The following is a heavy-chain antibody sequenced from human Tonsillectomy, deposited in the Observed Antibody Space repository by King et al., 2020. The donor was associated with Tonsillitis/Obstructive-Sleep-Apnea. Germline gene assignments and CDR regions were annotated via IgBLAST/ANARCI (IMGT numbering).Heavy chain of an antibody. CDR1: GFPFSDYY. CDR2: ISRSGTTI. J-gene: IGHJ6*03. CDR3: ARGEYGITSTSTWYYYMDV. D-gene: IGHD1-14*01. Sequence: VQLVESGGGLVKPGGSLRLSCAASGFPFSDYYMNWLRKAPGKGLEWVSFISRSGTTIYYVDSVKGRFTISRDDAKNSLYLQMNSLRAEDTAVYYCARGEYGITSTSTWYYYMDVWGKGTTVTVSS. V-gene: IGHV3-11*01.